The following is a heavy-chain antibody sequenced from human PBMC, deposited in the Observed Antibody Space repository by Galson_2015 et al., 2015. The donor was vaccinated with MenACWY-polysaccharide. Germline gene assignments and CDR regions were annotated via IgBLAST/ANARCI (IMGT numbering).Heavy chain of an antibody. D-gene: IGHD6-13*01. CDR2: IGTGGDT. J-gene: IGHJ2*01. V-gene: IGHV3-13*01. CDR1: GSTFSSFD. Sequence: SLRLSCAASGSTFSSFDMHWVRHVIGKGLEWVAAIGTGGDTYYSGSVKGRLTISRENAKNSLYLQMNSLRASDTAVYYCAREFTGDGSSWYYWYFDLWGRGTLVTVSS. CDR3: AREFTGDGSSWYYWYFDL.